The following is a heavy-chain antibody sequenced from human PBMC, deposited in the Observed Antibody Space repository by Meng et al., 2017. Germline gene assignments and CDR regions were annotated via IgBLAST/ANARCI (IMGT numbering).Heavy chain of an antibody. V-gene: IGHV4-4*02. CDR1: GGAISSSNW. CDR3: ARMSVLLWFGELFLN. D-gene: IGHD3-10*01. CDR2: IYHSGST. J-gene: IGHJ4*02. Sequence: VRLLEAGPGLAKPSGTLSLPCAVSGGAISSSNWWSWVRQPPGKGLEWIGEIYHSGSTNYNPSLKSRVTISVDKSKNQFSLKLSSVTAADTAVYYCARMSVLLWFGELFLNWGQGTLVTVSS.